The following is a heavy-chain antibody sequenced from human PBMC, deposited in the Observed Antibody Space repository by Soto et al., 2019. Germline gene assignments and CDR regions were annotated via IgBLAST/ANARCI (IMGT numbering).Heavy chain of an antibody. D-gene: IGHD6-19*01. J-gene: IGHJ3*02. V-gene: IGHV3-33*01. CDR1: GFTFSSYG. Sequence: QVQLVESGGGVVQPGRSLRLSCAASGFTFSSYGMHWVRQAPGKGLEWVAVIWYDGSNKYYADSVKGRFTISRDNSKNTLYPQMNSLRAEDTAVYYCARDREQWLVGVKDAFDIWGQGTMVTVSS. CDR2: IWYDGSNK. CDR3: ARDREQWLVGVKDAFDI.